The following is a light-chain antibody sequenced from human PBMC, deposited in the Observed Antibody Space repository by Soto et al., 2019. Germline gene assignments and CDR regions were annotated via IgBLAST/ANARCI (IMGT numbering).Light chain of an antibody. CDR1: QSLVHSDGNTY. J-gene: IGKJ2*01. Sequence: DIVLTQTPLSSPVTLGQPASISCRSSQSLVHSDGNTYFNWLQQRPVQPPRLLIYKISKRFTGGQDRFSGSGAGTDFTLKISRVEAEDVRVDDCISATQSYTFGQGTTLVIK. V-gene: IGKV2-24*01. CDR3: ISATQSYT. CDR2: KIS.